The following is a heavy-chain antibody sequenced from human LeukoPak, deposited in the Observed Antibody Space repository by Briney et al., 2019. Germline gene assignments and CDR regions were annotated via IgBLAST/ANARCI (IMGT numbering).Heavy chain of an antibody. Sequence: RESLKISCKGSGYNFPTYWIGWVRQMPGKGLEWMGIIYPGDSDTRYSPSFQGQVTISADKSISTAYLQWSSLKASDTAMYYCARPYYGSGSYYPYVYWGQGTLVTVSS. V-gene: IGHV5-51*01. J-gene: IGHJ4*02. CDR1: GYNFPTYW. CDR2: IYPGDSDT. D-gene: IGHD3-10*01. CDR3: ARPYYGSGSYYPYVY.